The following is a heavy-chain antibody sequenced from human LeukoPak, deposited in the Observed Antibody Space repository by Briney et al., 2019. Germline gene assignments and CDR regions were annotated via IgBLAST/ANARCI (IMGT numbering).Heavy chain of an antibody. D-gene: IGHD3-3*01. J-gene: IGHJ6*02. CDR1: GYTFTSYA. Sequence: ASVKVSCKASGYTFTSYAMNWVRQAPGQGLVWMGWINTNTGNPTYAQGFTGRFVFSLDTSVSTAYLQISSLKAEDAAVYYCARNDFWSGYYYYYYYGMDVWGQGTTVTVSS. CDR2: INTNTGNP. CDR3: ARNDFWSGYYYYYYYGMDV. V-gene: IGHV7-4-1*02.